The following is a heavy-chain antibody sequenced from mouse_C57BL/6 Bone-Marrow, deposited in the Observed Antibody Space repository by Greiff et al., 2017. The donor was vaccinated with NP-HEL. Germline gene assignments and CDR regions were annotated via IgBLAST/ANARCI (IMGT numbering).Heavy chain of an antibody. D-gene: IGHD1-1*01. CDR2: IDPENGDT. Sequence: VQLQQSGAELVRPGASVKLSCTVSGFNIKDDYMHWVKPRPEQGLEWIGWIDPENGDTEYASKFQGKATITADTSSNTAYLQLSSLTSEDTAVYYCTTCGSSPYAMDYWGQGTSVTVSS. CDR3: TTCGSSPYAMDY. CDR1: GFNIKDDY. V-gene: IGHV14-4*01. J-gene: IGHJ4*01.